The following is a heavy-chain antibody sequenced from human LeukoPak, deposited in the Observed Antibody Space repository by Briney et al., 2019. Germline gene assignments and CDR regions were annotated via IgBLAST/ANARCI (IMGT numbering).Heavy chain of an antibody. CDR1: GGSISSHY. V-gene: IGHV4-59*11. J-gene: IGHJ3*02. CDR3: ARERGYSYGGDAFDI. Sequence: SETLSLTCTVSGGSISSHYWSWIRQPPGKGLEWIRYIYYSGSTNYNPSLKSRVTISVDTSKNQFSLKLSSVTAADTAVYYCARERGYSYGGDAFDIWGQGTMVTVSS. CDR2: IYYSGST. D-gene: IGHD5-18*01.